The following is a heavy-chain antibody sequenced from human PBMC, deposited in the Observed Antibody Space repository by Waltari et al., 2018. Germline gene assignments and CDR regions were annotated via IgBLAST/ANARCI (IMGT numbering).Heavy chain of an antibody. CDR2: MSYSGAT. Sequence: QLQLHESGPGLVKPSETLSLTCHVSGASITSNRHYWGWIRQPPGQGLEWIGTMSYSGATYISPSLKSRVTISRDTSRDQLSLKVDSVTAADTAVYYCATYIGASLGTASFDVWGQGTMVTVSS. J-gene: IGHJ3*01. V-gene: IGHV4-39*01. CDR1: GASITSNRHY. D-gene: IGHD5-12*01. CDR3: ATYIGASLGTASFDV.